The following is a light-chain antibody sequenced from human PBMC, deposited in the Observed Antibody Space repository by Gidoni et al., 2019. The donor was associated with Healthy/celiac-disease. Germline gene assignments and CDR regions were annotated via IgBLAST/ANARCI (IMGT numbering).Light chain of an antibody. V-gene: IGLV1-47*02. Sequence: QSVLTQPPSASGTPGQLVTIPCSGSGSNIGSNYVYWYRQLPGPAPKLLISSNNPRPAGVPARFSASKSGTSASLAISWLRSEDEADYYCAAWDDSLSGYVFGTGTKITVL. CDR1: GSNIGSNY. CDR2: SNN. J-gene: IGLJ1*01. CDR3: AAWDDSLSGYV.